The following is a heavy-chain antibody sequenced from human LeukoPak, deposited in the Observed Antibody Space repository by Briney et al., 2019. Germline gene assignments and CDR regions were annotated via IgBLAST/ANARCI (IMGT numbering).Heavy chain of an antibody. D-gene: IGHD6-19*01. Sequence: ASVKVSCKASGYTFTGYYMHWVRQAPGQGLEWRGWINPNSGGTNYAQKFQGRVTMTRDTSISTAYMELSRLRSDDTAVYYCARGYGSGWYLAPWVDYWGQGTLVTVSS. CDR1: GYTFTGYY. J-gene: IGHJ4*02. V-gene: IGHV1-2*02. CDR2: INPNSGGT. CDR3: ARGYGSGWYLAPWVDY.